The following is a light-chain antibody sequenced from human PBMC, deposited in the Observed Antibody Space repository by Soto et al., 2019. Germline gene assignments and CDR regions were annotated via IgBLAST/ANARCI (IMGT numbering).Light chain of an antibody. J-gene: IGKJ4*01. V-gene: IGKV1-39*01. Sequence: DIQMTQSPSSLSASVGDRVTITCRASQSIDKYVNWYQQKPGKGPNLLIYAASNLRTGVPSRFSGSGSGKDFTLNIRSLLPEDFATYFCQQSYSTPSLTLGGGTKVDIK. CDR3: QQSYSTPSLT. CDR1: QSIDKY. CDR2: AAS.